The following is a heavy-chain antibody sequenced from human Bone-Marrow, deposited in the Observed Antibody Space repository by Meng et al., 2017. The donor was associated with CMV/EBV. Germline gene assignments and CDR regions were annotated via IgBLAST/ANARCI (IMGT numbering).Heavy chain of an antibody. D-gene: IGHD3-10*01. V-gene: IGHV1-69*05. Sequence: SVKVSCKASGGNFRNDAFSWVRQAPGQGLEWVGGVISLFGTPNYAQKFQGRVTITTDESTTTVYMEMSSLRSDDTAVYYCARLSPDSAPYYYGSGSYSSFDYWGQGTLVTVSS. CDR2: VISLFGTP. J-gene: IGHJ4*02. CDR3: ARLSPDSAPYYYGSGSYSSFDY. CDR1: GGNFRNDA.